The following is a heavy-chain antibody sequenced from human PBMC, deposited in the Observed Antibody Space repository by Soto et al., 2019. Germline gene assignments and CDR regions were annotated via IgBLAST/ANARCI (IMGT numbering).Heavy chain of an antibody. Sequence: SETLSLTCTVSGGSISSYYWSWIRQPPGKGLEWIGYIYYSGSTNYNPSLKSRVTISVDTSKNQFSPKLSSVTAADTAVYYCARRSSREYYFDYWGQGTLVTVSS. J-gene: IGHJ4*02. CDR3: ARRSSREYYFDY. CDR2: IYYSGST. V-gene: IGHV4-59*08. CDR1: GGSISSYY.